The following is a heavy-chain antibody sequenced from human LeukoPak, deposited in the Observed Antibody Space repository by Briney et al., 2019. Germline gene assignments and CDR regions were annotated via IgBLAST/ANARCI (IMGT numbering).Heavy chain of an antibody. CDR3: ARARYSSSWPVGFDY. J-gene: IGHJ4*02. CDR2: ISSSSSYI. Sequence: PRGSLRLSCAASGFTFSSYSMNWVRQAPGKGLEWVSSISSSSSYIYYADSVKGRFTISRDNAKNSLYLQMNSLRAEDTAVYYCARARYSSSWPVGFDYRGQGTLVTVSS. V-gene: IGHV3-21*01. CDR1: GFTFSSYS. D-gene: IGHD6-13*01.